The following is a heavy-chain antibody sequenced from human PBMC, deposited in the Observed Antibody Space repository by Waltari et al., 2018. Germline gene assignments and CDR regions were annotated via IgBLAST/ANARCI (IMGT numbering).Heavy chain of an antibody. CDR1: GFTFNTYW. CDR2: TNSDGSST. CDR3: ASETFDY. V-gene: IGHV3-74*01. Sequence: EVQPVESGGALVQPGGSLRLSCAASGFTFNTYWMHWVRQAPGKGLVWVSRTNSDGSSTTYADSVKGRFTISRDNAKNTVYLQMNSLRAEDTAVYYCASETFDYWGQGTLVTVSS. J-gene: IGHJ4*02.